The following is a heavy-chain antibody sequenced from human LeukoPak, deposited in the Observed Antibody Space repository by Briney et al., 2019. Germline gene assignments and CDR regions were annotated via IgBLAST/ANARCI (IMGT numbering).Heavy chain of an antibody. CDR3: AREKKGYCSKTSCYLDSYYYYMDV. J-gene: IGHJ6*03. V-gene: IGHV3-30*04. CDR1: GFTFSSYA. CDR2: ISYDGSNK. D-gene: IGHD2-2*01. Sequence: GGSLRLSCAASGFTFSSYAMHWVRQAPGKGLEWVAVISYDGSNKYYADSVKGRFTISRDNSKNTLYLQMNSLRAEDTAVYYCAREKKGYCSKTSCYLDSYYYYMDVWGKGPTVTISS.